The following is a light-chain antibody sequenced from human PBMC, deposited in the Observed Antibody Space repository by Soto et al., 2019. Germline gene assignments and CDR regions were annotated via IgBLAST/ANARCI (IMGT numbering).Light chain of an antibody. Sequence: QAVVTQSSSASASLGSSVKLTCTLSSGHSTNIIAWHQQQPGKAPRYLMKLEGSGSYNKGSEVPDRFSGSSSGADRYLTISNLQFEDEADYYCETWDSNIRVFGGGTKLTVL. J-gene: IGLJ3*02. CDR2: LEGSGSY. CDR3: ETWDSNIRV. V-gene: IGLV4-60*02. CDR1: SGHSTNI.